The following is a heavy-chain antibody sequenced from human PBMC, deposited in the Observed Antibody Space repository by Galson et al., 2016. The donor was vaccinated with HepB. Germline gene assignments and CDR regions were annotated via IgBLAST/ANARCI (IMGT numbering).Heavy chain of an antibody. CDR1: SGSTSNRNW. Sequence: SETLSLTCAVFSGSTSNRNWWSWVRQPPGKGLEWIGEISRSGSTNYNPSLKSRLTISVDASQKQFSLKLNSVTATDTAVYYCARYDYGGVDVWGQGTTVTVSS. CDR2: ISRSGST. CDR3: ARYDYGGVDV. V-gene: IGHV4-4*02. D-gene: IGHD4-17*01. J-gene: IGHJ6*02.